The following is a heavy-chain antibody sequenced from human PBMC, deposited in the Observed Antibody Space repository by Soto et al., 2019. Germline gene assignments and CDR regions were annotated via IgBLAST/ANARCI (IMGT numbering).Heavy chain of an antibody. CDR2: IYYSGST. D-gene: IGHD6-6*01. J-gene: IGHJ5*02. V-gene: IGHV4-39*01. Sequence: QLQLQESGPGLVKPSETLSLTCTVSGGSISSSSYYWGWIRQPPGKGLEWIGSIYYSGSTYYNPSLKSRVTISVDTSKNQFSLKLSSVTAADTAVYYCARHPSEYSSSSGWFDPWGQGTLVTVSS. CDR3: ARHPSEYSSSSGWFDP. CDR1: GGSISSSSYY.